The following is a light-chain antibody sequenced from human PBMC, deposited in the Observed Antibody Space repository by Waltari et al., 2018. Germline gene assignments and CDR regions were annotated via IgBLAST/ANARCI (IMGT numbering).Light chain of an antibody. V-gene: IGKV1-39*01. CDR1: QNILTY. CDR3: QQSYSVPYT. CDR2: GAS. Sequence: DIEMTHSPSALSASVGDRVTLTCRASQNILTYLHWYLQEPGKAPQLLIYGASSLQTGVTSRFSGSGSGTEFTLTISGLQPEDVATYYCQQSYSVPYTFGQGTKVEI. J-gene: IGKJ2*01.